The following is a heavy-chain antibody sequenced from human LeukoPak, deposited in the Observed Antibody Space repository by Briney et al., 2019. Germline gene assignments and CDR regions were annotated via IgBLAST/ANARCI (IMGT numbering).Heavy chain of an antibody. V-gene: IGHV3-21*01. CDR2: ISNVGSFI. CDR3: ARDLGTSWHLYAFDI. Sequence: SGGSLRLSCAASDFTFSTYTMNWVRQAPGKGLEWVSSISNVGSFIFYAGSVKGRFTISRDNAKNSLYLQMNSLRAEDTAVYYCARDLGTSWHLYAFDIWGQGTMVTVSS. D-gene: IGHD2-2*01. CDR1: DFTFSTYT. J-gene: IGHJ3*02.